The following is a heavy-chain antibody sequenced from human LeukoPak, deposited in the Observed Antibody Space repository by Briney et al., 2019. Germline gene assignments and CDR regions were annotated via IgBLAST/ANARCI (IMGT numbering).Heavy chain of an antibody. CDR1: GYTLTSYG. Sequence: GASVKVSCKASGYTLTSYGISWVRQAAGQGLEWMGWISVYSGNTNYAQKLQGRVTLTTDTSTSTAYMELGSLRSDGTAVYYCARDADGVIDYWGQGTLVTVSS. CDR2: ISVYSGNT. J-gene: IGHJ4*02. CDR3: ARDADGVIDY. D-gene: IGHD3-10*01. V-gene: IGHV1-18*01.